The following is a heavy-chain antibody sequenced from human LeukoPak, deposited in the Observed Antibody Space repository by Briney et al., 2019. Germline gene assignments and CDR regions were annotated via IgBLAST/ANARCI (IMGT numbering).Heavy chain of an antibody. J-gene: IGHJ6*02. CDR3: ARDLDNAWFGEYYGMDV. V-gene: IGHV3-66*01. Sequence: PGGSLRLSCAASGFTVSGNYMSWVRQAPGKGLEWVSVIYSGGSTYYADSVKGRFTISRDNSKNTLYLQMNSLRAEDTAVYYCARDLDNAWFGEYYGMDVWGQGTTVTVSS. D-gene: IGHD3-10*01. CDR1: GFTVSGNY. CDR2: IYSGGST.